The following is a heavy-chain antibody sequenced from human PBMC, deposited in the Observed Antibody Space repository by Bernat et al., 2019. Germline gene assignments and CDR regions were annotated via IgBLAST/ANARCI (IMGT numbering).Heavy chain of an antibody. CDR2: ISGSGGST. J-gene: IGHJ4*02. Sequence: EVQLLESGGGLVQPGGSLRLSCAASGFTFSSYAMSWVRQAPGKGLEWVSAISGSGGSTYYADSVKGRFTISRDNSKNTMYLQMNSLRAEDTAVYYCAKALYYDFWSGHFDYWGQGTLVTVSS. V-gene: IGHV3-23*01. CDR3: AKALYYDFWSGHFDY. D-gene: IGHD3-3*01. CDR1: GFTFSSYA.